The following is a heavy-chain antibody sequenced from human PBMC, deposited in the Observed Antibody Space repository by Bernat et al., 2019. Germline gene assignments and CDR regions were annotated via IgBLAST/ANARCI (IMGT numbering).Heavy chain of an antibody. D-gene: IGHD6-19*01. J-gene: IGHJ4*02. CDR2: ISYDGTNK. Sequence: QVQLVESGGGVVEPGRSLRLSCAASGFTFNTYGMHWVRQAPGKGLEWVAVISYDGTNKYYADSVKGRFTISRDNSKNTLFLQMNSLRTEDTAVYYCGKGVMQWLVLEVLVEEWGQGTLVTVSS. CDR3: GKGVMQWLVLEVLVEE. V-gene: IGHV3-30*18. CDR1: GFTFNTYG.